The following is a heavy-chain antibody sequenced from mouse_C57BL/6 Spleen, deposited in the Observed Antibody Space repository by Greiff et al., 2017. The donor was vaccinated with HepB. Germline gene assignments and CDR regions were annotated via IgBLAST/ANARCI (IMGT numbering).Heavy chain of an antibody. CDR2: ISSGGSYT. V-gene: IGHV5-6*01. D-gene: IGHD1-1*01. CDR1: GFTFSSYG. Sequence: EVKLMESGGDLVKPGGSLKLSCAASGFTFSSYGMSWVRQTPDKRLEWVATISSGGSYTYYPDSVKGRFTISRDNAKNTLYLQMSSLKSEDTAMYYCASSRDGSSYYYAMDYWGQGTSVTVSS. J-gene: IGHJ4*01. CDR3: ASSRDGSSYYYAMDY.